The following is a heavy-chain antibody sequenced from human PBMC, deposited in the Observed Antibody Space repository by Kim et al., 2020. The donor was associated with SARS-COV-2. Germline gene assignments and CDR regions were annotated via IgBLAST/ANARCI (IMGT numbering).Heavy chain of an antibody. Sequence: ASVKVSCKASGYTFSNFGVSWVRQAPGQGLEWVGWISTFNGDTDYAQRLQGRVTMTTDTSTSTAYMELRSLRSDDTAIYYCARDRIQVWSPFDSWGQGTLVTVSS. CDR1: GYTFSNFG. J-gene: IGHJ4*02. V-gene: IGHV1-18*01. CDR2: ISTFNGDT. D-gene: IGHD5-18*01. CDR3: ARDRIQVWSPFDS.